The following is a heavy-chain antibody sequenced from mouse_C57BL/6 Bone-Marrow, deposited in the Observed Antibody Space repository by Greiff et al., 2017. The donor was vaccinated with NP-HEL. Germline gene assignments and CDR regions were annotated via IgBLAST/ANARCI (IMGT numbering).Heavy chain of an antibody. Sequence: VKLQESGAELARPGASVKMSCKASGYTFTSYTMHWVKQRPGQGLEWIGYINPSSGYTKYNQKFKDKATLTADKSSSTAYMQLSSLTSEDSAVYYCARFDYERGYFDYWGQGTTLTVSS. J-gene: IGHJ2*01. CDR2: INPSSGYT. V-gene: IGHV1-4*01. CDR3: ARFDYERGYFDY. CDR1: GYTFTSYT. D-gene: IGHD2-4*01.